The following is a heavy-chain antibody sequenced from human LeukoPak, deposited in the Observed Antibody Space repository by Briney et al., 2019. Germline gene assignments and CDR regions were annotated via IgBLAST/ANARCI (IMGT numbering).Heavy chain of an antibody. J-gene: IGHJ1*01. D-gene: IGHD3-9*01. CDR1: GYTFTGYY. CDR3: ARDSRDYDILTGYYAYEYFQH. CDR2: INPNSGGT. V-gene: IGHV1-2*02. Sequence: ASVKVSCKASGYTFTGYYMHWVRQAPGQGLEWMGWINPNSGGTNHAQKFQGRVTMTRDTSISTAYMELSRLRSDDTAVYYCARDSRDYDILTGYYAYEYFQHWGQGTLVTVSS.